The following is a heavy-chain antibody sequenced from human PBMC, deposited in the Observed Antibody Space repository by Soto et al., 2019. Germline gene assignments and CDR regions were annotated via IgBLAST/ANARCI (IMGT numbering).Heavy chain of an antibody. CDR3: ANEWGWGGEGLSALDI. CDR1: GFTFNDYA. Sequence: EVRLVESGGGLVQPGRSLRLSCVASGFTFNDYAMHWVRQVPGKGLEWVSSISWNSGSRGYVDSVKVRFTISRDNAENSLCLQMASLGPEDRVLYYCANEWGWGGEGLSALDIWGEGTMVTVSS. J-gene: IGHJ3*02. CDR2: ISWNSGSR. D-gene: IGHD2-21*01. V-gene: IGHV3-9*01.